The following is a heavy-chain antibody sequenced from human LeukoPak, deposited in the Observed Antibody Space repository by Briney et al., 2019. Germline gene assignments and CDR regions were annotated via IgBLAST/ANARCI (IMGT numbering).Heavy chain of an antibody. CDR3: ARDAYYYDSSGYYYFDY. CDR2: IYYSGST. Sequence: NASETLSLTCTVSGGSISSSTFYWGWIRQPPGKGLEWIGTIYYSGSTFYNPSLKSRVTMSVDTSKNQFSLKLSSVTAADTAVYYCARDAYYYDSSGYYYFDYWGQGTLVTVSS. V-gene: IGHV4-39*07. D-gene: IGHD3-22*01. CDR1: GGSISSSTFY. J-gene: IGHJ4*02.